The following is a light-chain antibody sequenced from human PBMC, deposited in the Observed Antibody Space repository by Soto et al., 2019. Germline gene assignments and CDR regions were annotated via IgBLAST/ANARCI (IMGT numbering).Light chain of an antibody. J-gene: IGKJ1*01. CDR2: GAS. CDR1: QSVSSN. V-gene: IGKV3-15*01. Sequence: DIVMTQSRATLSVSQGERATLSCRASQSVSSNLAWYQQKPGQAPRLLIYGASTRATGVPARFSGSGSAAASSLPIRTLEPADSVLNYYQPRTNWAWTFDQGTKVDIK. CDR3: QPRTNWAWT.